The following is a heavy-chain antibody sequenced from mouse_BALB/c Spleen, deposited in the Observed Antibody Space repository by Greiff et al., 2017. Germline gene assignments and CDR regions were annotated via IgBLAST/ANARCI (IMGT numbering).Heavy chain of an antibody. V-gene: IGHV2-9*02. J-gene: IGHJ4*01. CDR1: GFSLTSYG. D-gene: IGHD2-4*01. Sequence: VKLVESGPGLVAPSQSLSITCTVSGFSLTSYGVHWVRQPPGKGLEWLGVIWAGGSTNYNSALMSRLSISKDNSKSQVFLKMNSLQTDDTAMYYCARAIYYDYVYAMDYWGQGTSVTVSS. CDR3: ARAIYYDYVYAMDY. CDR2: IWAGGST.